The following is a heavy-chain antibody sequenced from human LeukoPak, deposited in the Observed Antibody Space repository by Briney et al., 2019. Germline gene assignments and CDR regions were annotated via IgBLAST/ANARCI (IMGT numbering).Heavy chain of an antibody. CDR3: ARGDTYYYDSSGYYIDY. D-gene: IGHD3-22*01. V-gene: IGHV1-46*01. Sequence: ASVKVSCKASGYTFTSYYMHWVRQAPGQGLEWMGIINPSGGSTSYAQKFQGRVTMTRDTSTSTVYMEPSSLRSEDTAVYYCARGDTYYYDSSGYYIDYWGQGTLVTVSS. CDR1: GYTFTSYY. J-gene: IGHJ4*02. CDR2: INPSGGST.